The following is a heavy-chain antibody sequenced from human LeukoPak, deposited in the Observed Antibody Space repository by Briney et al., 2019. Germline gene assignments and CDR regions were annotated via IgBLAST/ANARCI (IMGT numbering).Heavy chain of an antibody. J-gene: IGHJ3*02. Sequence: SQTLSLTCAISGDSVPSNSAAWNWIRQSPSRGLEWLGRTYYRSKWYTDYAVSVSSRITINPDASKNQFSLQLNSVTPEDTAVYYCASSSLRGSDAFDIWGQGTMVTVSS. CDR1: GDSVPSNSAA. CDR3: ASSSLRGSDAFDI. CDR2: TYYRSKWYT. D-gene: IGHD3-16*01. V-gene: IGHV6-1*01.